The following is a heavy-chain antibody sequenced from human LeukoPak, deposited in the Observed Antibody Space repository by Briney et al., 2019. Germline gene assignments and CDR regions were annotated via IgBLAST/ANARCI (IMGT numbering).Heavy chain of an antibody. Sequence: GGSLRLSCVASGFTFSSYAMHWVRQAPGKGLEWVAVISYDGSNKYYADSVKGRFTISRDNSKNTLYLQMNSLRAEDTAVYYCARDEDYSLDYWGQGTLVTVSS. CDR1: GFTFSSYA. CDR3: ARDEDYSLDY. D-gene: IGHD2-15*01. J-gene: IGHJ4*02. CDR2: ISYDGSNK. V-gene: IGHV3-30-3*01.